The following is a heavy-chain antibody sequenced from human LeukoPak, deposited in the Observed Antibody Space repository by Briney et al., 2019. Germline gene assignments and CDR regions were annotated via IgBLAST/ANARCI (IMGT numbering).Heavy chain of an antibody. V-gene: IGHV3-23*01. CDR2: ISGSGGST. Sequence: ASVKVSCKASGYTFSSYAMSWVRQAPGKGLEWVSAISGSGGSTYYADTVKGRFTISRDNSKNTLYLQMNSLRAEDTAVYYCAKGERAGLFDYWGQGTLVTVSS. CDR1: GYTFSSYA. D-gene: IGHD1-26*01. CDR3: AKGERAGLFDY. J-gene: IGHJ4*02.